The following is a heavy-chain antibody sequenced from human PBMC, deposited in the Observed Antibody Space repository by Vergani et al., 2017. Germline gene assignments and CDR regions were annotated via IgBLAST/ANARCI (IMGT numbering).Heavy chain of an antibody. D-gene: IGHD3-22*01. CDR1: GFTFSACP. CDR2: ISARYPST. V-gene: IGHV3-23*01. CDR3: ARLSYDTTPYLQGGYDC. J-gene: IGHJ4*02. Sequence: EVQLLQSGGGVIQPGGSVRLSCAASGFTFSACPMTWVRQAPGKGLEWVSAISARYPSTYYADSVKGRFTISRDNSKTMLYLQMNSLRAEDTAVYYCARLSYDTTPYLQGGYDCWVQGTLVSVSS.